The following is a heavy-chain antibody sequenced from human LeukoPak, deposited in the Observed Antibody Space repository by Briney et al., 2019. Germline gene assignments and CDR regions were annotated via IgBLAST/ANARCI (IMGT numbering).Heavy chain of an antibody. CDR1: GFTFSSYG. Sequence: PGRSLRLSCAASGFTFSSYGMHWVRRAPGKGLEWVAVIWYDGSNKYYADSVKGRFTISRDNSKNTLYLQMNSLRAEDTAVYYCARVTVTTETYYYYYMDVWGKGTTVTVSS. J-gene: IGHJ6*03. CDR3: ARVTVTTETYYYYYMDV. V-gene: IGHV3-33*01. D-gene: IGHD4-17*01. CDR2: IWYDGSNK.